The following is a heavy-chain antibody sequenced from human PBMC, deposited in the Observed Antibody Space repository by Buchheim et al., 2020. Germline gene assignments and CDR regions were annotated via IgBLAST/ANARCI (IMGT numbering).Heavy chain of an antibody. D-gene: IGHD1-14*01. V-gene: IGHV1-46*01. CDR2: IDPSRGGT. CDR1: GYTFASYY. Sequence: QVQLVQSGAEVKKPGDSVKVSCKASGYTFASYYMHWVRQAPGQGLEWMGIIDPSRGGTSYAQKFQGRVTMTRDTSISTAYMELSSLRSEDTAVYYCARSQIGWNPAEPYYYYGMDVWGQGTT. CDR3: ARSQIGWNPAEPYYYYGMDV. J-gene: IGHJ6*02.